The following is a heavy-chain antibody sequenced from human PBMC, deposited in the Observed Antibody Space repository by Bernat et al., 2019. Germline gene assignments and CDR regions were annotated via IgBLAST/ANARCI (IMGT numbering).Heavy chain of an antibody. CDR1: GFTFSDYY. Sequence: QEQLVESGGGLVKPGGSLRLSCAASGFTFSDYYMNWIRQAPGKGLEWVSDISSSSYYTNYTDSVKGRFTISRDNAKNSLYLQMNSLRVDDTAVYYCARGAPQICWGQGTLVTVSA. CDR3: ARGAPQIC. CDR2: ISSSSYYT. V-gene: IGHV3-11*05. J-gene: IGHJ4*02.